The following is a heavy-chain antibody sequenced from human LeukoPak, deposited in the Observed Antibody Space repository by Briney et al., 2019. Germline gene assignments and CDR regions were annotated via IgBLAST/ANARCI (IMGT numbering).Heavy chain of an antibody. CDR1: GFTFRSYD. J-gene: IGHJ4*02. CDR2: VGISGDT. D-gene: IGHD6-19*01. CDR3: VRGGIQVSGIDEIDY. Sequence: GGSLRLSCAASGFTFRSYDMHWVRPVTGKGLEWASAVGISGDTYYAGSVKGRFTISRENAKNSLYLQMNSLTAGDTAVYYCVRGGIQVSGIDEIDYWGQGTLVTVSS. V-gene: IGHV3-13*01.